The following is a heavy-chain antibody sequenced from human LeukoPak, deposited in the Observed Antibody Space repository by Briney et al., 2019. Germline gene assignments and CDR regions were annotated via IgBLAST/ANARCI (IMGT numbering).Heavy chain of an antibody. D-gene: IGHD1-1*01. V-gene: IGHV4-4*07. Sequence: DPSETLSLTCTVSGGSISSYYWSWIRQPAGKGLEWIGRIYTSGSTNYNPSLKSRVTMSVDTSKNQFSLKLSSVTAADTAVYYCARDGRSSGTLFPHYYYYMDVWGKGTTVTVSS. CDR1: GGSISSYY. CDR2: IYTSGST. J-gene: IGHJ6*03. CDR3: ARDGRSSGTLFPHYYYYMDV.